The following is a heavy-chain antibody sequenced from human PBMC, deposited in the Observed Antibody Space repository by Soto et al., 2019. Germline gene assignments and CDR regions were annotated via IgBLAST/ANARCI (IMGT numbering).Heavy chain of an antibody. CDR3: AKEIVAGAYVETSALDF. D-gene: IGHD3-22*01. CDR1: GFTFSSYA. V-gene: IGHV3-23*01. Sequence: EVQLLESGGDLVQPGGSLRLSCAASGFTFSSYALGWVRQAPGTGLEWVSVIDGSGGDRSLADSVKGRFTISRDNSNNTLYMQAERLRVEDPAIYFCAKEIVAGAYVETSALDFWGQGTLVTVSS. J-gene: IGHJ4*02. CDR2: IDGSGGDR.